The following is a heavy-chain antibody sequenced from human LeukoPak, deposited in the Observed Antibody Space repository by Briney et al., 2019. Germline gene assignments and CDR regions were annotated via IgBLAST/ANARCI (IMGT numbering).Heavy chain of an antibody. V-gene: IGHV1-46*01. D-gene: IGHD3/OR15-3a*01. CDR1: GYTFTSYY. CDR3: AEMQWFFYMDV. Sequence: VASVKVSCTASGYTFTSYYMHWVRQAPGQGLEWMGILNPSGGTTIYAQKFQGRVTMTRDMSTSTVYMELSSLRAEDTALYYCAEMQWFFYMDVWGKGATVTVSS. J-gene: IGHJ6*04. CDR2: LNPSGGTT.